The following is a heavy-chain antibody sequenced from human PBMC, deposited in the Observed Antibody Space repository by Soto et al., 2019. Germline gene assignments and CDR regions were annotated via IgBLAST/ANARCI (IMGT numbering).Heavy chain of an antibody. D-gene: IGHD2-15*01. CDR3: ARSGVVVVAATDTDAFDI. Sequence: SETLSLTCAVSGGSISSGGYSWSWIRQPPGKGLEWIGYIYHSGSTYYNPSLKSRVTISVDRSKNQFSLKLSSVTAADTAVYYCARSGVVVVAATDTDAFDIWGQGTMVTVSS. J-gene: IGHJ3*02. V-gene: IGHV4-30-2*01. CDR1: GGSISSGGYS. CDR2: IYHSGST.